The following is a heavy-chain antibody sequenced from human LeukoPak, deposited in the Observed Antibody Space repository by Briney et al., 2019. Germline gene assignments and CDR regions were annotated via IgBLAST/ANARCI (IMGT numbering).Heavy chain of an antibody. D-gene: IGHD2-2*01. V-gene: IGHV4-39*01. CDR1: GGSIMSGYYY. J-gene: IGHJ6*02. CDR3: VRIYCTSTSCYGDSYYGMDV. Sequence: PSETLSLTCTVSGGSIMSGYYYWGWIRQPPGKGLEWIGSISYSGSTYYNPSLKTRVTMSVDTSENQFSLKLSSVTAADSTVYYCVRIYCTSTSCYGDSYYGMDVWGQGTTVTVSS. CDR2: ISYSGST.